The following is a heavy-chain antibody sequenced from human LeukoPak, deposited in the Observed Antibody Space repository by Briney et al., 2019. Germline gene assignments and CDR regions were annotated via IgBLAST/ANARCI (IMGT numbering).Heavy chain of an antibody. J-gene: IGHJ4*02. V-gene: IGHV3-23*01. CDR1: GFIFSSYA. D-gene: IGHD3-22*01. CDR3: AKDHENDGYPCLDH. Sequence: GGSLRLSCAASGFIFSSYAMSWVRQAPGKGLEWVSTVSSGDGTAYYADSVKGRFTISRDNSQHTLYLQVSSLRAEDTAVYYCAKDHENDGYPCLDHWGQGALVVVSS. CDR2: VSSGDGTA.